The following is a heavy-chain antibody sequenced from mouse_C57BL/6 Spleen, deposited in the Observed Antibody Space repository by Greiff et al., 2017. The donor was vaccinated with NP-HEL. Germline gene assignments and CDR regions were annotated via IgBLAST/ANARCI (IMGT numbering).Heavy chain of an antibody. CDR3: ALYGSSYPFYAMDY. D-gene: IGHD1-1*01. Sequence: VQLQQSGPGLVQPSQSLSITCTVSGFSLTSYGVHWVRQSPGKGLEWLGVIWSGGSTDYNAAFISRLSISKDNSKSQVFFKMNSLQADDTAIYYCALYGSSYPFYAMDYWGQGTSVTVSS. V-gene: IGHV2-2*01. CDR2: IWSGGST. CDR1: GFSLTSYG. J-gene: IGHJ4*01.